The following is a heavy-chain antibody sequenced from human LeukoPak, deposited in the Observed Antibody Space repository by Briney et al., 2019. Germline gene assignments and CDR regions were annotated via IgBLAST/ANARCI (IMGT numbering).Heavy chain of an antibody. CDR2: IYYSGST. CDR1: GGSISSYY. CDR3: ARGGALDSSSWYIAFDI. D-gene: IGHD6-13*01. Sequence: SETLSLTCTVSGGSISSYYWSWIRQPPEKGLEWIGYIYYSGSTNYNPSLKSRATISVDTSKNQFSLKLSSVTAADTAVYYCARGGALDSSSWYIAFDIWGQGTMVTVSS. J-gene: IGHJ3*02. V-gene: IGHV4-59*01.